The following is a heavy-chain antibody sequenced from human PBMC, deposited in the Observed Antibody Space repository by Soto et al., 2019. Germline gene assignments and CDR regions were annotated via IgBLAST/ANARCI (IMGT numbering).Heavy chain of an antibody. Sequence: EVQLVESGGGLVQPEGSLRLSCAASGFTFNSYSMNWVRQAPGKGLEWVSYISSRSSTINYANSVKGRFTISRDNAKNSLFLQMNSLRAEDTAVYYCARDPYGDYTNWFDPWGQGTLVTVSS. CDR3: ARDPYGDYTNWFDP. CDR2: ISSRSSTI. CDR1: GFTFNSYS. J-gene: IGHJ5*02. V-gene: IGHV3-48*01. D-gene: IGHD4-17*01.